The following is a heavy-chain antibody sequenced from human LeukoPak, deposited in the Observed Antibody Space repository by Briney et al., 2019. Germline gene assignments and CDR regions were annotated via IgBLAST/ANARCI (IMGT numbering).Heavy chain of an antibody. CDR3: AKEKLPSGYSFLTDY. Sequence: PGGSLRLSCAASGFTFSSSGMTWVRQAPGKGLEWVAVISYDGPNKYYADSVKGRFTISRDDSKSTLYLQMNSLRPEDTAVYYCAKEKLPSGYSFLTDYWGQGTLVTVSS. CDR1: GFTFSSSG. D-gene: IGHD5-18*01. J-gene: IGHJ4*02. V-gene: IGHV3-30*18. CDR2: ISYDGPNK.